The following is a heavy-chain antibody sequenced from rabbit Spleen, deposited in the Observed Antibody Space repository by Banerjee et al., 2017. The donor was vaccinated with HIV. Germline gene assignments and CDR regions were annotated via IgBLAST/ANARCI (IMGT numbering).Heavy chain of an antibody. CDR1: GFSFGDRDV. CDR2: INTATGKA. J-gene: IGHJ4*01. D-gene: IGHD1-1*01. V-gene: IGHV1S45*01. CDR3: ARDLVAVIGWNFNL. Sequence: QEQLVESGGGLVQPEGSLTLTCTASGFSFGDRDVMCWVRQAPGKGLEWIACINTATGKAVYATWAKGRFTISRTSSTTVTLRMTSLTAADRAAYFCARDLVAVIGWNFNLWGQGTLVTVS.